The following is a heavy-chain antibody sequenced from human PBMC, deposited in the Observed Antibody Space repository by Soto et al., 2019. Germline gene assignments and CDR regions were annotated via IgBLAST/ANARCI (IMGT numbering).Heavy chain of an antibody. Sequence: PGGSLRLSCAASGFTFSDFYMSWVRQAPGKGLEWVANIKQDGSEKYYVDSVKGRFTISRDNAKNSLYLQMNSLRAEDTAVYYCARATEYSYVQLAYYYGMDVWGQGTTVTVSS. CDR2: IKQDGSEK. CDR3: ARATEYSYVQLAYYYGMDV. D-gene: IGHD5-18*01. V-gene: IGHV3-7*04. J-gene: IGHJ6*02. CDR1: GFTFSDFY.